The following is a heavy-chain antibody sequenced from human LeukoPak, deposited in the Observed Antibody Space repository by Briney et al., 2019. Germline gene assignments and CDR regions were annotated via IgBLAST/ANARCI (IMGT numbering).Heavy chain of an antibody. CDR2: IIPILGIA. CDR1: GYTFTSYG. CDR3: ARDNPEPLGYSGYDGYFDY. V-gene: IGHV1-69*04. J-gene: IGHJ4*02. Sequence: GASVKVSCKASGYTFTSYGISWVRQAPGQGLEWMGRIIPILGIANYAQKFQGRVTITADKSTSTAYMELSSLRSEDTAVYYCARDNPEPLGYSGYDGYFDYWGQGTLVTVSS. D-gene: IGHD5-12*01.